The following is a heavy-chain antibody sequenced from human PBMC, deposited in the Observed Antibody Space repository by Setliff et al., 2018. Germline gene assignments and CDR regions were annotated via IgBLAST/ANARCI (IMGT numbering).Heavy chain of an antibody. CDR3: ARILGYCSGGSCYVPY. D-gene: IGHD2-15*01. CDR2: IYYGGSA. Sequence: TLSLTCPVSGGSISSSNYYWGWIRQPPGKGLEWIGNIYYGGSAYYNPSLKSRVTISVDTSKNQFSLKLSSVTAADTAMYYCARILGYCSGGSCYVPYWGQGTLVTVSS. CDR1: GGSISSSNYY. V-gene: IGHV4-39*07. J-gene: IGHJ4*02.